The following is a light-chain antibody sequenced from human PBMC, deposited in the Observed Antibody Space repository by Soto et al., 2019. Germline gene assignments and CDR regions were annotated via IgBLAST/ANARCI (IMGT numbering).Light chain of an antibody. Sequence: DIVMTQSPLSLPVTPGEPASISCRSSQSLLHNNGYNYLDWYLQKPGQSPQLLIYLGSNRASGVPDRCSGSGSGTDFTLKISRVEAEDGGVYYCMQSQQTPTFGPGTKVDIK. V-gene: IGKV2-28*01. J-gene: IGKJ3*01. CDR3: MQSQQTPT. CDR2: LGS. CDR1: QSLLHNNGYNY.